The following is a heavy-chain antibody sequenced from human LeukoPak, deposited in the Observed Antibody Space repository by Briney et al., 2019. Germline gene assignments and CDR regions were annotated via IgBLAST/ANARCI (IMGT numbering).Heavy chain of an antibody. Sequence: SGTLSLTCSVFGGSISSGSHFWSWIRQLPGKGLEWLGYVDYSGTIYYNSSLESRLTLSVDTSNNQFSLDLRSMTAADTAVYYCARGRLARIPYFDSWGQGALVAVSS. V-gene: IGHV4-31*03. D-gene: IGHD6-19*01. CDR1: GGSISSGSHF. J-gene: IGHJ4*02. CDR2: VDYSGTI. CDR3: ARGRLARIPYFDS.